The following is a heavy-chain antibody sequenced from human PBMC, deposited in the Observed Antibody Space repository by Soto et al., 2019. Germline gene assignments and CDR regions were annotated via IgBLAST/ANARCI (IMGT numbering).Heavy chain of an antibody. J-gene: IGHJ2*01. D-gene: IGHD1-26*01. V-gene: IGHV1-8*01. Sequence: ASVKVSCKASGYTFTSYDINWVRQATGQGLEWMGWMNPNSGNTGYAQKFQGRVTITRDTSASTAYMELSSLRFEDTAVYYCARGGSLYWYFDLWGRGTLVTVSS. CDR1: GYTFTSYD. CDR3: ARGGSLYWYFDL. CDR2: MNPNSGNT.